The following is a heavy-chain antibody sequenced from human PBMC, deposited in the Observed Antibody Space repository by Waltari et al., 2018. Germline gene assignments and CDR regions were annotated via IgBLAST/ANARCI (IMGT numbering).Heavy chain of an antibody. V-gene: IGHV1-24*01. CDR1: GYTLTELS. Sequence: QVQLVQSGAEVTKPGASVKVSCKVSGYTLTELSMHWVRQAPGNGLEWMGGFGPKDGQPTYARRSKARFTMTADTSTDTAYMELSSLRSEDTAVEYCATDPITMVRGVVSYYYGMDVWGQGTTVTVSS. CDR2: FGPKDGQP. D-gene: IGHD3-10*01. J-gene: IGHJ6*02. CDR3: ATDPITMVRGVVSYYYGMDV.